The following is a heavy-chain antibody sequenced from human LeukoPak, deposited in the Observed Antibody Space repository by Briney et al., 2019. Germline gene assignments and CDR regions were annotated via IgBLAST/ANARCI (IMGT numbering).Heavy chain of an antibody. D-gene: IGHD5-12*01. CDR1: GFTFSSYW. Sequence: PGGSLRLSCAASGFTFSSYWMSWVRQAPGKGLEWVANIKQDGSEKYYVDSVKGRFTISRDNAKNSLYLQMNSLRAEDTAVYYCARDQYGGYEGYYFDYCGQGTLVTVSS. V-gene: IGHV3-7*01. J-gene: IGHJ4*02. CDR2: IKQDGSEK. CDR3: ARDQYGGYEGYYFDY.